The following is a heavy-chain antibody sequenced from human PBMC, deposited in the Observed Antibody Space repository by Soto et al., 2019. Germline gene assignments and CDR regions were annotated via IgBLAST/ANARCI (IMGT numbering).Heavy chain of an antibody. CDR3: ASLRSGQVPDY. CDR2: IYPGDSDT. J-gene: IGHJ4*02. Sequence: XDSLKVSCKCSGYSFTSYLIGLVLQMPGKGLEWMGIIYPGDSDTRYSPSFQGQVTISADKSISTAYLQWSSLKASDTAMYYCASLRSGQVPDYWGQGTLVTVSS. V-gene: IGHV5-51*01. CDR1: GYSFTSYL. D-gene: IGHD6-19*01.